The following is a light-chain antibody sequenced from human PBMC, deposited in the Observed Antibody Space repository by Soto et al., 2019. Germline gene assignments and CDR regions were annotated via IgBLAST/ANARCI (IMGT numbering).Light chain of an antibody. CDR1: SSDVGGYNY. J-gene: IGLJ1*01. V-gene: IGLV2-14*03. CDR3: CAYSTSGTHV. Sequence: QSALTQPASVSGSPGQSITISCTGTSSDVGGYNYVSWYQQHPGKAPKLMIYDVSNRPSGVPSRFSGSKSGNTASLIISGLQTEDEADYYCCAYSTSGTHVFGTGTKVTVL. CDR2: DVS.